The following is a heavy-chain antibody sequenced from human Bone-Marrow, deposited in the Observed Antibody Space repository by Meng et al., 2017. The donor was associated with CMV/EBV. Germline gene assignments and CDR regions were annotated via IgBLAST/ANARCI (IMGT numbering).Heavy chain of an antibody. CDR1: GFTFSSYA. Sequence: GGSLRLSCAASGFTFSSYAMHWVRQAPGKGLEWVAVISYDGSNKYYADSVKGRFTISRDNSKNTLYLQMNSLRAEDTAVYYCAKNRPIVPAATFDYWGQGTLATVSS. D-gene: IGHD2-2*01. V-gene: IGHV3-30*04. J-gene: IGHJ4*02. CDR2: ISYDGSNK. CDR3: AKNRPIVPAATFDY.